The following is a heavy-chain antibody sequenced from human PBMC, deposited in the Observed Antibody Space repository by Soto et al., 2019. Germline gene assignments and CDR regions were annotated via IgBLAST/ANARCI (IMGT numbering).Heavy chain of an antibody. V-gene: IGHV4-34*01. CDR3: AREALRVYYYGSGSYYNV. CDR2: INHSGST. D-gene: IGHD3-10*01. J-gene: IGHJ4*02. Sequence: SETLSLTCAVYGGSFSGYYWSWIRQPPGKGLEWIGEINHSGSTNYNPSLKSRVTISVDTSKNQFSLKLSSVTAADTAVYYCAREALRVYYYGSGSYYNVWGQGTLVTVSS. CDR1: GGSFSGYY.